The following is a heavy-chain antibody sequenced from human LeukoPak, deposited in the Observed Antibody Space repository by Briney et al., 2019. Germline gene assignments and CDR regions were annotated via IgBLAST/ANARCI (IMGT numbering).Heavy chain of an antibody. CDR1: GGSISSYY. CDR3: ARNTDY. J-gene: IGHJ4*02. Sequence: SETLSLTCTVSGGSISSYYWSWIRQPPGKGLEWIGYIYYSGSTNYNPSLKSRVTISVDTSKNQFSLKLSSVTAADTAVYYCARNTDYWGQGTLVTVSS. V-gene: IGHV4-59*01. CDR2: IYYSGST.